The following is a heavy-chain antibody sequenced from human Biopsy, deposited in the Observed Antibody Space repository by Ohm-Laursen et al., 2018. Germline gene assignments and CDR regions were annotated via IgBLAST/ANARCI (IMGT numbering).Heavy chain of an antibody. CDR3: ALAAAQTVTHFDY. D-gene: IGHD4-17*01. CDR1: GFTFSSYA. J-gene: IGHJ4*02. V-gene: IGHV3-23*01. Sequence: SLRLSCAAPGFTFSSYAMTWFRQAPGKGLEWVSTISGNSDIIYDTDSVKGRFTISRDNSKSTLYLQMNSLRADDTAVYYCALAAAQTVTHFDYWGQGTLATVSS. CDR2: ISGNSDII.